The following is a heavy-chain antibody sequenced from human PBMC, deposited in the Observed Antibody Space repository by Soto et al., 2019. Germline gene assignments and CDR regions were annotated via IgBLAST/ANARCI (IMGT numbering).Heavy chain of an antibody. J-gene: IGHJ6*02. Sequence: SETLSLTCTVSGGSISSYYWSWIRQPPGKGLEWIGYIYYSGSTNYNPSLKSRVTISVDTSKNQFSLKLSSVTAADTAVYYCARGYELGWLRSTYYYYYGMDVWGQGTRVTVSS. CDR1: GGSISSYY. CDR2: IYYSGST. CDR3: ARGYELGWLRSTYYYYYGMDV. D-gene: IGHD5-12*01. V-gene: IGHV4-59*01.